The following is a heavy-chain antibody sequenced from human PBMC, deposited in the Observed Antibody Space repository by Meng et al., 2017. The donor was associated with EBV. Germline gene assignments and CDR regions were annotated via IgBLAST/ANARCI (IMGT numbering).Heavy chain of an antibody. CDR3: ARGVEENGSHYPFDS. CDR2: INTYSGKA. Sequence: QVQLVQSGSEWKVPGASVKVSCKASGYTFRNYAINWMRQVPGQGLEWMGWINTYSGKATFAQGFTGRFVFSLDTPVTTAHLQISGLKTEDSAVYYCARGVEENGSHYPFDSWGQGTLVTVSS. CDR1: GYTFRNYA. J-gene: IGHJ4*02. D-gene: IGHD1-1*01. V-gene: IGHV7-4-1*02.